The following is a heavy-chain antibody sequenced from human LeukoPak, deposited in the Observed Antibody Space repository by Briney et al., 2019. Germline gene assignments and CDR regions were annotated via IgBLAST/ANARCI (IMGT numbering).Heavy chain of an antibody. V-gene: IGHV1-2*06. Sequence: ASVKVSCKASGYTFTGYYMHWVRQAPEQGLEWMGRINPNSGGTNYAQKFQGRVTMTRDTSISTAYMELSRLRSDDTAVYYCARDLWLAGPPFPYYYMDVWGKGTTVTVSS. CDR3: ARDLWLAGPPFPYYYMDV. CDR1: GYTFTGYY. D-gene: IGHD5-12*01. CDR2: INPNSGGT. J-gene: IGHJ6*03.